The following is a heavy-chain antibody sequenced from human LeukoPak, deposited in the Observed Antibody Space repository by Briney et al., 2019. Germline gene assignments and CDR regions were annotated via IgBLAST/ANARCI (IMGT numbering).Heavy chain of an antibody. CDR2: IYYSGST. Sequence: SETLSLTCTVSGGSISSYYWSWIRQPPGKGLEWIGYIYYSGSTNYNPSLKSRVTISVDTSKNQFSLKLSSVTAADTAVYYCARLDDFWSGYYMDVWGKGTTVTVSS. CDR1: GGSISSYY. D-gene: IGHD3-3*01. V-gene: IGHV4-59*12. CDR3: ARLDDFWSGYYMDV. J-gene: IGHJ6*03.